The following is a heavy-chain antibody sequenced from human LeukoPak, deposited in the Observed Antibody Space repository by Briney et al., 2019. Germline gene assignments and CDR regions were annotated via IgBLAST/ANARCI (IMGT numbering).Heavy chain of an antibody. V-gene: IGHV6-1*01. CDR3: ARVSEMVRGVIITGTYYYYYMDV. J-gene: IGHJ6*03. CDR2: TYYRSKWYN. D-gene: IGHD3-10*01. Sequence: SQTLSLTCAISGDSVSSNSAAWNWIRQSPSRGLEWLGRTYYRSKWYNDYAVSVKSRITINPDTSKNQFSLQLNSVTPEDTAVYYCARVSEMVRGVIITGTYYYYYMDVWGKGTTVTISS. CDR1: GDSVSSNSAA.